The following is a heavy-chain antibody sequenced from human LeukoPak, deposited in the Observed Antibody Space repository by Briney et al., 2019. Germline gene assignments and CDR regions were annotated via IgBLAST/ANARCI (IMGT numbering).Heavy chain of an antibody. J-gene: IGHJ3*02. Sequence: GGSLRLSCAASGFTFSSYAMSWVRQAPGKGLEYVSAISSNGGSTYYANSVKGRFTISRDNSKNTLYLQMGSLRAEDMAVYYCARERFLEWFGSQAFDIWGQGTMVTVSS. CDR1: GFTFSSYA. CDR2: ISSNGGST. D-gene: IGHD3-3*01. CDR3: ARERFLEWFGSQAFDI. V-gene: IGHV3-64*01.